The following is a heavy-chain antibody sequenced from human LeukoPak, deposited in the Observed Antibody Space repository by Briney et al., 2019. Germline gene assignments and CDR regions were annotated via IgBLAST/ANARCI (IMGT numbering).Heavy chain of an antibody. J-gene: IGHJ5*02. V-gene: IGHV6-1*01. CDR1: GDSFSSNSVT. CDR3: ARRLTQYDCFDP. CDR2: TYYRSTWYN. D-gene: IGHD2-2*01. Sequence: SQTLSLTCAISGDSFSSNSVTWNWIRQSPSRGLEWLGRTYYRSTWYNDYAVSVRGRITVNPDTSKNQFSLHLDSVTPEDTAVYYCARRLTQYDCFDPWGQGILVTVSS.